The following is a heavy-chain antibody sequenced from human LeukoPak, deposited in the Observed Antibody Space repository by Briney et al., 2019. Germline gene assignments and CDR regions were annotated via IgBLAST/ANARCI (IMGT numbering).Heavy chain of an antibody. J-gene: IGHJ4*02. V-gene: IGHV3-30*18. Sequence: GGSLRLSCAASGFTFSSYGMHWVRQAPGKGQEWVAVISYDGSNKYYADSVKGRFTISRDNSKNTLYLQMNSLRAEDTAVYYCANAAAGIVGAEFDYWGQGTLVTVSS. CDR1: GFTFSSYG. CDR2: ISYDGSNK. CDR3: ANAAAGIVGAEFDY. D-gene: IGHD1-26*01.